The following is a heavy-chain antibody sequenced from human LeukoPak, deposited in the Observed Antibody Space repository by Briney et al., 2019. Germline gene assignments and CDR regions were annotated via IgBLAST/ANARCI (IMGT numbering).Heavy chain of an antibody. J-gene: IGHJ4*02. D-gene: IGHD4-17*01. CDR2: IYYSGST. CDR1: GGSISSSSYY. Sequence: SETLSLTCTVSGGSISSSSYYWGWIRQPPGKGLEWIGSIYYSGSTYYNPSLKSRVTISVDTSKNQFSLKLSSVTAADTAVYYCARYDYGDPWLRSWGQGTLVTVSS. CDR3: ARYDYGDPWLRS. V-gene: IGHV4-39*01.